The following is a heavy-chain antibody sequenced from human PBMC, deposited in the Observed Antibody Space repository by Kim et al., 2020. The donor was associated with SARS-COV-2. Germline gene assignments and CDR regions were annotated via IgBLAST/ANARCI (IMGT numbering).Heavy chain of an antibody. CDR2: IYYSVST. V-gene: IGHV4-59*01. CDR3: ARGTVTSDY. J-gene: IGHJ4*02. CDR1: GGSISSYY. Sequence: SETLSLTCTVSGGSISSYYWSWIRQPPGKGLEWIGYIYYSVSTNYNPSLKSRVTISVDTSKNQFSLKLSSVTAADTAVYYCARGTVTSDYWGQGTLVTVSS. D-gene: IGHD4-17*01.